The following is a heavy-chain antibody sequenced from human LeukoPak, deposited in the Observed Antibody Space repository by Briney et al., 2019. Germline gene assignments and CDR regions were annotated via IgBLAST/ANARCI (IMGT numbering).Heavy chain of an antibody. J-gene: IGHJ3*02. Sequence: PSETLSLTCTVSGYSISSGYDWGWIRQPLGKGLEWIGYIYYSGSTNYNPSLKSRVTISVDTSKNQFSLKLSSVTAADTAVYYCARYIAVTGTSLDGSNAFDIWGQGTMVTVSS. D-gene: IGHD6-19*01. CDR2: IYYSGST. CDR1: GYSISSGYD. V-gene: IGHV4-61*05. CDR3: ARYIAVTGTSLDGSNAFDI.